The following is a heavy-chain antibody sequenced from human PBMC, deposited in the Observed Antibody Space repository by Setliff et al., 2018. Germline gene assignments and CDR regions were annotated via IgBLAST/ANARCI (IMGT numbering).Heavy chain of an antibody. CDR2: IHYSRST. J-gene: IGHJ4*02. CDR3: AKHDGRSSFDY. D-gene: IGHD6-6*01. CDR1: GGSISSGTYY. Sequence: SETPSLTCTGSGGSISSGTYYWGGIRQPPGKGLEWIGSIHYSRSTYYNTSLKSRVTVSVDTPKKQFSLKLSSVTAADTAVYYCAKHDGRSSFDYWGQGTLVTVSS. V-gene: IGHV4-39*01.